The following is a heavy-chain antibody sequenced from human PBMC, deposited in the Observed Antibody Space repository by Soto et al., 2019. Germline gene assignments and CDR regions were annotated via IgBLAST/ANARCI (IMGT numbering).Heavy chain of an antibody. D-gene: IGHD1-1*01. CDR3: ATSTGTTFHYYYYGMDV. J-gene: IGHJ6*02. Sequence: GASVKVSCKASGGTFSSYAISWVRQAPGQGLEWMGGIIPIFGTANYAQKFQGRVTITADESTSTAYMELSSLRSEDTAVYYCATSTGTTFHYYYYGMDVWGQGTTVTVSS. V-gene: IGHV1-69*13. CDR1: GGTFSSYA. CDR2: IIPIFGTA.